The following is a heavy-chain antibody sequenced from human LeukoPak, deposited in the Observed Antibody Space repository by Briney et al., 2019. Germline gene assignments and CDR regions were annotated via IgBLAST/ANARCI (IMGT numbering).Heavy chain of an antibody. Sequence: GGSLRLSCAASGFTFSSYEMNWVRQAPGKGLEWVSYISSSGSTIYYADSVKGRFTISRDNSKNTLYVQMNSLRAEDTAVYYCAKFGGNSSGKYAFDMWGQGTMVTVSS. V-gene: IGHV3-48*03. CDR2: ISSSGSTI. D-gene: IGHD3-22*01. CDR3: AKFGGNSSGKYAFDM. J-gene: IGHJ3*02. CDR1: GFTFSSYE.